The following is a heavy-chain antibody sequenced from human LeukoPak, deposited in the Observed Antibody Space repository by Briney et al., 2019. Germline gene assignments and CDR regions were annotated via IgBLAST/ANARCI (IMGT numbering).Heavy chain of an antibody. V-gene: IGHV3-23*01. Sequence: PGRSLRLSCAASGFTFSSYGMHWVRQAPGKGLEWVSAISGSGGSTYYADSVKGRFTISRDNSKNTLYLQMNSLRAEDTAVYYCAKRRGLRYFDWLLGGVFDYWGQGTLVTVSS. D-gene: IGHD3-9*01. CDR1: GFTFSSYG. J-gene: IGHJ4*02. CDR2: ISGSGGST. CDR3: AKRRGLRYFDWLLGGVFDY.